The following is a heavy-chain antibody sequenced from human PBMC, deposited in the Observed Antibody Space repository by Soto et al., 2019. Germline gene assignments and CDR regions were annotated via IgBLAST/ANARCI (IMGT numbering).Heavy chain of an antibody. D-gene: IGHD3-10*01. CDR3: ARGPLLWFGELCRTFDP. CDR1: GGSISSYY. Sequence: QVQLQESGPGLVKPSETLSLTCTVSGGSISSYYWSWIRQPPGKGLEWIGYIYYSGSTNYNPSLKSRCTISVDTSKNQFALKLSSVTAADTAVYYCARGPLLWFGELCRTFDPWGQGTLVTVSS. J-gene: IGHJ5*02. CDR2: IYYSGST. V-gene: IGHV4-59*01.